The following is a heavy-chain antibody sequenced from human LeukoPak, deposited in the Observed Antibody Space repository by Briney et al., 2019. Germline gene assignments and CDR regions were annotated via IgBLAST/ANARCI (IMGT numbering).Heavy chain of an antibody. CDR3: ASRGINGPRYFGY. Sequence: GASVKVSCKASGHTFTGYYMHWVRQAPGQGLEWMGWINPNSGGTNYAQKFQGRVTMTRDTSISTAYMELSRLRSDDTAVYYCASRGINGPRYFGYWGQGTLVTVSS. J-gene: IGHJ4*02. D-gene: IGHD2-8*01. V-gene: IGHV1-2*02. CDR1: GHTFTGYY. CDR2: INPNSGGT.